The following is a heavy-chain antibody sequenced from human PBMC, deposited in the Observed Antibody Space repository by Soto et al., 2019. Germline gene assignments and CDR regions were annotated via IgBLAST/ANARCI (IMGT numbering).Heavy chain of an antibody. J-gene: IGHJ6*02. Sequence: SETLSLTCAVYGGSFIGYYCIFIRHPPCKWLEWIVEINHSGSTNYNPSLKSRVTISVDTSKNQFSLKLSSVTAADTAVYYCARGRGYSYGYSGVYYGMDVWGQGTTVTVSS. CDR2: INHSGST. V-gene: IGHV4-34*01. CDR3: ARGRGYSYGYSGVYYGMDV. D-gene: IGHD5-18*01. CDR1: GGSFIGYY.